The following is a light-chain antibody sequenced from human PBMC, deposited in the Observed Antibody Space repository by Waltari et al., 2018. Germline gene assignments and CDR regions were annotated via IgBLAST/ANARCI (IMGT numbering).Light chain of an antibody. CDR1: TLAKKY. J-gene: IGLJ2*01. V-gene: IGLV3-25*03. Sequence: SNDLTQPPSVSVSPGQTARISCSGDTLAKKYVSWYQQRPGQAPVMLIYKERVRPSEIPERFSASSSGTTATLTITGVQAEDEADYYCQSTDSSDSLFLFGGGTKLTFV. CDR2: KER. CDR3: QSTDSSDSLFL.